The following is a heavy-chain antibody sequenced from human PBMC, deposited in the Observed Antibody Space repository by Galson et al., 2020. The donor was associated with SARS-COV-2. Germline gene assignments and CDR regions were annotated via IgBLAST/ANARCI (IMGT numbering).Heavy chain of an antibody. Sequence: GGSLRLSCAASGFTFDDYSMNWVRQAPGKGLEWLAYISSSSSMVYYAESGRFTISRDNAKNLLYLQMNRLRDEDTAVYYCARDTRIVTTFGMDVWGQWTTVTVAS. V-gene: IGHV3-48*02. CDR1: GFTFDDYS. CDR2: ISSSSSMV. CDR3: ARDTRIVTTFGMDV. J-gene: IGHJ6*02. D-gene: IGHD4-4*01.